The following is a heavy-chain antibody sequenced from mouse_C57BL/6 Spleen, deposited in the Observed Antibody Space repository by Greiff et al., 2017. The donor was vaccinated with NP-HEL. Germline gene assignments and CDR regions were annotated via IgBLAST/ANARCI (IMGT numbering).Heavy chain of an antibody. CDR2: IDPEDGET. Sequence: EVMLVESGAELVKPGASVKLSCTASGFNIKDYYMHWVKQRTEQGLEWIGRIDPEDGETKYAPKFQGKATITADTSSNTADLQLSSLTSEDTAVYYCARWDYDEAWFAYWGQGTLVTVSA. V-gene: IGHV14-2*01. J-gene: IGHJ3*01. CDR1: GFNIKDYY. CDR3: ARWDYDEAWFAY. D-gene: IGHD2-4*01.